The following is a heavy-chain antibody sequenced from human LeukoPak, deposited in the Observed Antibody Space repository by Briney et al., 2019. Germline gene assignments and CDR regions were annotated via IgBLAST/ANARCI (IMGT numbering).Heavy chain of an antibody. CDR3: ARGYDFSSGRFDP. CDR2: IYYSGST. J-gene: IGHJ5*02. D-gene: IGHD3-3*01. Sequence: SETLSLTCTVSGGSISSYYWSWIRQTPGEGLEWIGYIYYSGSTNYNPSLKSRVTISVDTSKNQFSLKLSSVTAADTAVYYCARGYDFSSGRFDPWGQGTLVTVSS. V-gene: IGHV4-59*01. CDR1: GGSISSYY.